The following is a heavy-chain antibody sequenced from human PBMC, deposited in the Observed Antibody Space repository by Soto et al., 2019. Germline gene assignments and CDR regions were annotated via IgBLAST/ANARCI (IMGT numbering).Heavy chain of an antibody. Sequence: GGSLRLSCAASGFTCSSYSMNWVRQAPGNGLEGFSSISSSSSYIYYAASVPGRFTISRDNANNSLYLQMNTLRAEDTAVYYCARDPVLRYFDNPTLGAEYYYYGMDVWGQGTTVTVS. CDR1: GFTCSSYS. V-gene: IGHV3-21*01. D-gene: IGHD3-9*01. CDR2: ISSSSSYI. CDR3: ARDPVLRYFDNPTLGAEYYYYGMDV. J-gene: IGHJ6*02.